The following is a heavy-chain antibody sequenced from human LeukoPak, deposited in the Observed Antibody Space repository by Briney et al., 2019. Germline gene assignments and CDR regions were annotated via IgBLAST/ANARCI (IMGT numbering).Heavy chain of an antibody. CDR1: GGSISSGGYY. J-gene: IGHJ3*02. D-gene: IGHD5-12*01. Sequence: SQTLSLTCTVSGGSISSGGYYWSWIRQHPGKGLEWIVYIYYSGSAYYNPSLKSRVTISVDTSKNQFSLRLSSVTAADTAVYYCARGQPRVATIAGAFDIWGQGTMVTVSS. CDR3: ARGQPRVATIAGAFDI. CDR2: IYYSGSA. V-gene: IGHV4-31*03.